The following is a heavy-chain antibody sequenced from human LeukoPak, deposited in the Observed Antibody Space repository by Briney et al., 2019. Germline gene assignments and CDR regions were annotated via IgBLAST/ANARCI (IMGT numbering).Heavy chain of an antibody. CDR2: IRYGGSNR. CDR1: GFTFSSYG. V-gene: IGHV3-30*02. Sequence: GGSLRLSCAASGFTFSSYGIHWVRQAPGKGLEWVAFIRYGGSNRYYADSVKGRFTISRDNSKNTLYLQMNSLRAEDTAVYYCAKSLDQAAAGTFDYWGQGTLVTVSS. CDR3: AKSLDQAAAGTFDY. D-gene: IGHD6-13*01. J-gene: IGHJ4*02.